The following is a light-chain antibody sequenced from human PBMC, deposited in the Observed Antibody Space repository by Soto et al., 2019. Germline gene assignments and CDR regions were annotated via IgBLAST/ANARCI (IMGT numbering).Light chain of an antibody. CDR1: QAIRND. V-gene: IGKV1-6*02. Sequence: AIQMTQSPSSQSASVGDRVTITCRASQAIRNDLGWYQQKPGKAPKLLIYAASSLQSGVPSRFSGSGSGTEFTLTISSLQAADFATYYCLQDYNYPPTFGQGTRLEIK. CDR3: LQDYNYPPT. CDR2: AAS. J-gene: IGKJ5*01.